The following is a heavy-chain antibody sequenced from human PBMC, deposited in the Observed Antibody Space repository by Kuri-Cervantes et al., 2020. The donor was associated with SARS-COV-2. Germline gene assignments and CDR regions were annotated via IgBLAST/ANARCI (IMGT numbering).Heavy chain of an antibody. J-gene: IGHJ4*02. CDR2: IYYSGST. V-gene: IGHV4-30-4*08. Sequence: SETLSLTCTVSGGSISSGDYYWSWIRQPPGKGLEWIGYIYYSGSTYYNPSLESRVIISVDTSKNQFSLKLSSVTAADTAVYYCARGVYDILTGYYSLDYWGQGTLVTVSS. CDR1: GGSISSGDYY. CDR3: ARGVYDILTGYYSLDY. D-gene: IGHD3-9*01.